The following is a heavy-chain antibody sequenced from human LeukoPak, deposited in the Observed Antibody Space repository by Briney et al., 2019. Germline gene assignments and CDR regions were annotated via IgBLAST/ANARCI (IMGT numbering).Heavy chain of an antibody. CDR1: GFTFSNYA. D-gene: IGHD3-10*01. CDR2: ISYDGSNK. CDR3: VRDRRFGLIDY. J-gene: IGHJ4*02. Sequence: PGGSLRLSCASSGFTFSNYALHWVRQAPGKGLEWVALISYDGSNKYYADSVKGRFTISRHNSENTLYLQMNSLRAEDTAVYYCVRDRRFGLIDYWGQGTLVTVSS. V-gene: IGHV3-30*04.